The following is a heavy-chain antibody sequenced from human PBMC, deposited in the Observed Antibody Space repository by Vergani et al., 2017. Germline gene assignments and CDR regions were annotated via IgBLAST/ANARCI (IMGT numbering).Heavy chain of an antibody. CDR3: AGPLMRGDMTTVTGGGFEP. D-gene: IGHD4-11*01. J-gene: IGHJ5*02. CDR1: GYSFTSYW. V-gene: IGHV5-51*01. Sequence: EVQLVQSGAEVKKPGESLKISCKGSGYSFTSYWIGWVRQMPGKGLEWMGIIYPGDSDTRYSPSFQGQVTISADKSISTAYLQWSSLKASDTAIEYCAGPLMRGDMTTVTGGGFEPWGQGTPGTVS. CDR2: IYPGDSDT.